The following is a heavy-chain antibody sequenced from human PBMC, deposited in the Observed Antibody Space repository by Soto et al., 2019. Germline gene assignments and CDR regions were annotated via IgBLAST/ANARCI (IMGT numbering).Heavy chain of an antibody. CDR2: ISSSSSDI. CDR1: GFILSTCT. D-gene: IGHD3-16*01. J-gene: IGHJ6*02. Sequence: GTLRLSCAVSGFILSTCTINWVRQAPGKGLEWVACISSSSSDIFYADSVKARFTISRDNANSSVDLKMNSLRVGDTAIYYCARGAWGGDGIDVWGQGTTVTASS. V-gene: IGHV3-21*01. CDR3: ARGAWGGDGIDV.